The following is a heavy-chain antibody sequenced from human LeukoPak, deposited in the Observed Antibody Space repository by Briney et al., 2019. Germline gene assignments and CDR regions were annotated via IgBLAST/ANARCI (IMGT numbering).Heavy chain of an antibody. Sequence: PSETLSLTCNVSGVSISSYYWSWIRQPAGKGLEWIGRIHTSGSTNYNPSLKSRVTMSVDTSKNQFSLKLSSVTAADTAVYYCARDQYYYDSSGYLTFDYWGQGTLVTVSS. V-gene: IGHV4-4*07. CDR3: ARDQYYYDSSGYLTFDY. D-gene: IGHD3-22*01. CDR2: IHTSGST. CDR1: GVSISSYY. J-gene: IGHJ4*02.